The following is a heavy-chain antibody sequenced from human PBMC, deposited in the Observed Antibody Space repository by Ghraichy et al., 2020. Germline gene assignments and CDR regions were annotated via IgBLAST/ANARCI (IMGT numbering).Heavy chain of an antibody. V-gene: IGHV3-30*04. J-gene: IGHJ6*02. Sequence: GESLNISCAASGFTFSSYAMHWVRQAPGKGLEWVAVISYDGSNKYYADSVKGRFTISRDNSKNTLYLQMNSLRAEDTAVYYCARDQLYFWSLVYYYYYYGMDVWGQGTTVTVSS. CDR1: GFTFSSYA. D-gene: IGHD3-3*01. CDR3: ARDQLYFWSLVYYYYYYGMDV. CDR2: ISYDGSNK.